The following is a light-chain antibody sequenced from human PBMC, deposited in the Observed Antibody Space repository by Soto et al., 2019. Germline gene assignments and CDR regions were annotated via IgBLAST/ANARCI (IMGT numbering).Light chain of an antibody. CDR2: DVS. Sequence: QSALTQPASVSGSPGQSITISCTGTSSDVGGYNYVSWYQQHPGKAPKLLIYDVSNRPSGVSNRFSGSKSGNTASLTISGLQAEDEAEYYCISYTSSSTLSVFGTGTKLTVL. J-gene: IGLJ1*01. V-gene: IGLV2-14*01. CDR3: ISYTSSSTLSV. CDR1: SSDVGGYNY.